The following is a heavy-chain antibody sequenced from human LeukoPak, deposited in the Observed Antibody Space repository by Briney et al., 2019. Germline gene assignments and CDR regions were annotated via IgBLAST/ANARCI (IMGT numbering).Heavy chain of an antibody. Sequence: PSETLSLTCTVSGGSISSSSYYWGWIRQPPGKGLEWIGSIYYSGSTYYNPSLKSRVTISVDTSKNQFSLKLSSVTAADTAVYYCARTYYYDSSGYFRDAFDIWGQGTMVTVSS. J-gene: IGHJ3*02. V-gene: IGHV4-39*01. CDR3: ARTYYYDSSGYFRDAFDI. CDR1: GGSISSSSYY. D-gene: IGHD3-22*01. CDR2: IYYSGST.